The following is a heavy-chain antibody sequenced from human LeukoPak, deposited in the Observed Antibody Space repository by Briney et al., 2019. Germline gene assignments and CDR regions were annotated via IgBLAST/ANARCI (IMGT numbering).Heavy chain of an antibody. CDR3: ARAPGGAWFGELIDY. Sequence: GGSLRLSCAASGFTFSSYAIHWVRQAPGKGLEWVAVISYDGSNKNYSDSVKGRFTIFRDNAENTLYLQMNSLRAEDTAVYYCARAPGGAWFGELIDYWGQGTLVTVSS. D-gene: IGHD3-10*01. J-gene: IGHJ4*02. CDR2: ISYDGSNK. CDR1: GFTFSSYA. V-gene: IGHV3-30-3*01.